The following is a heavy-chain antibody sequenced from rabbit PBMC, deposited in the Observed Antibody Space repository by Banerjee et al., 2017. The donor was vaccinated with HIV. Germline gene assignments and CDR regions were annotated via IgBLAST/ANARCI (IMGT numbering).Heavy chain of an antibody. CDR1: GVSFSFSSY. V-gene: IGHV1S45*01. CDR2: IEVGSSDFT. Sequence: QEQLVESGGGLVKPGASLTLTCTASGVSFSFSSYMCWVRQAPGKGLEWIACIEVGSSDFTYFATWAKGRFTISKTSSTTVTLQVTRLTAADTTTYFCARDTSSSFSSYGMDLWGPGTLVTVS. J-gene: IGHJ6*01. D-gene: IGHD1-1*01. CDR3: ARDTSSSFSSYGMDL.